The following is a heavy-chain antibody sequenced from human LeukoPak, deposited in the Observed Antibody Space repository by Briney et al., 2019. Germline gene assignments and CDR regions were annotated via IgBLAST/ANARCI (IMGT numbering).Heavy chain of an antibody. Sequence: GGSLRLSCAASGFTFSSYSMIWVRQAPGKGLEWVSYISSSSSYTNYADSVKGRFTISRDNAKNSLYLQMNSLRAEDTAVYYCARGCSSTSCHTADNWFDPWGQGTLVTVSS. CDR1: GFTFSSYS. V-gene: IGHV3-21*05. CDR3: ARGCSSTSCHTADNWFDP. CDR2: ISSSSSYT. D-gene: IGHD2-2*01. J-gene: IGHJ5*02.